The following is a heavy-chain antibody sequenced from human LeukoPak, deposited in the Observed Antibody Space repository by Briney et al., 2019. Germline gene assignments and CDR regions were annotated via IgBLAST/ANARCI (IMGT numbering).Heavy chain of an antibody. CDR1: GGSISSGGYY. D-gene: IGHD3-10*01. Sequence: SETLSLTCTVSGGSISSGGYYWSWIRQHPGKGLEWIGYIHYSGSTYYNPSLKSRVTISVDTSKNQFSLKLSSVTAADTAVYYCARGSDLDAFDIWGQGTMVTVSS. CDR2: IHYSGST. V-gene: IGHV4-31*03. J-gene: IGHJ3*02. CDR3: ARGSDLDAFDI.